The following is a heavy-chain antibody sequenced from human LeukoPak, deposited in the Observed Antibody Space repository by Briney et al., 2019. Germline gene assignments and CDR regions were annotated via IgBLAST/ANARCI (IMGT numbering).Heavy chain of an antibody. V-gene: IGHV1-69*13. CDR3: ARAQDIVVVPAAIDPYYYGMDV. D-gene: IGHD2-2*01. CDR1: GGTFSRYA. CDR2: IIPIFGTA. Sequence: SVKVSCKASGGTFSRYAISWVRQAPGQGLEWMGGIIPIFGTANYAQKFQGRVTITADESTSTAYMELSSLRSEDTAVYYCARAQDIVVVPAAIDPYYYGMDVWGKGTTVTVSS. J-gene: IGHJ6*04.